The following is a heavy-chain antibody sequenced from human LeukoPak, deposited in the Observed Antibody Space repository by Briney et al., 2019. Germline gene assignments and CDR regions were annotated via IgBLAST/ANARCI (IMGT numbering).Heavy chain of an antibody. CDR1: GYTFTGYY. CDR3: ARADEYDSSGYDY. V-gene: IGHV1-2*02. Sequence: ASVKVSCKASGYTFTGYYMHWVRQAPGQGLEWMGWINPNSGGTNYAQKFQGRVTKTRDTSISTAYMELSRLRSDDTAVYYCARADEYDSSGYDYWGQGTLVTVSS. D-gene: IGHD3-22*01. J-gene: IGHJ4*02. CDR2: INPNSGGT.